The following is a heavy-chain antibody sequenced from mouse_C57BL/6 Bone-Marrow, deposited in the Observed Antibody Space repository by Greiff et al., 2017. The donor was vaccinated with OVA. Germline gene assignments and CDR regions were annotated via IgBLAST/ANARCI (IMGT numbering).Heavy chain of an antibody. CDR3: ARTWDGYFSWFAY. V-gene: IGHV5-9*01. CDR1: GFTFSSYT. CDR2: ISGGGGNT. J-gene: IGHJ3*01. D-gene: IGHD2-3*01. Sequence: EVMLVESGGGLVKPGGSLKLSCAASGFTFSSYTMSWVRQTPEKRLEWVATISGGGGNTYYPDSVKGRFTISRDNAKNTLYLQMSSLRSEDTALYYCARTWDGYFSWFAYWGQGTLVTVSA.